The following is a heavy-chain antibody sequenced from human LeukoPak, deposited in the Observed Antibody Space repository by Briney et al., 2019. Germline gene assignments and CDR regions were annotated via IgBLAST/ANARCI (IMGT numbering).Heavy chain of an antibody. CDR2: IYSGGAT. CDR3: ARDPPAVAANTYG. J-gene: IGHJ4*02. CDR1: GFTVSNNY. Sequence: GSLRLSCAASGFTVSNNYMRWVRQAPGKGLEWVSLIYSGGATSYADAVKGRFTISRDGSKNTLYLQMNSLRAEDTAVYYCARDPPAVAANTYGWGQGTLVTVSS. D-gene: IGHD6-6*01. V-gene: IGHV3-66*01.